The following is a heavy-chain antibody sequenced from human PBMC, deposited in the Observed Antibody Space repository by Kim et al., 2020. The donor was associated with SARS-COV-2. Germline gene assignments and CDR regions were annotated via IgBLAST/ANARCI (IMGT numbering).Heavy chain of an antibody. V-gene: IGHV4-34*01. CDR3: ARGLNSVILAH. CDR1: NGSFSDSY. J-gene: IGHJ4*02. Sequence: SETLSLTCAIFNGSFSDSYWTWIRQPPGKGLEWIGEITHSGIATYNPSLNSRISISVDTSKKQASLKLSSVTAADTAIYYCARGLNSVILAHWGQGTLVTVSS. CDR2: ITHSGIA. D-gene: IGHD3-3*01.